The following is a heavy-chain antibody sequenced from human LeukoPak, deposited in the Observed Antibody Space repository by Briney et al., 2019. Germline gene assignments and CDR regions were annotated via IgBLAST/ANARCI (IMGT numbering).Heavy chain of an antibody. D-gene: IGHD3-22*01. CDR2: INPKSGET. Sequence: ASVTVSCKASGYTLTDYYLHWLRQAPGQGLEWMGWINPKSGETHYAQKFQGRVTMTEDTSTDTTYMELSSLISEDTAVYYCATGYYYDRSGYYLFDYWGQGTLVTVSS. J-gene: IGHJ4*02. V-gene: IGHV1-2*02. CDR1: GYTLTDYY. CDR3: ATGYYYDRSGYYLFDY.